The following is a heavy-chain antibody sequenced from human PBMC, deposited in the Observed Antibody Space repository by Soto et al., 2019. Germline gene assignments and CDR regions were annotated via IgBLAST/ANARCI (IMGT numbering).Heavy chain of an antibody. Sequence: GAACQVSCNASGYNFTTYAIYLVRQAPRQRLEWLGWINGGNDKTGYSQRFQGRLTITKKTSATTAFMELSSLRSEDTAVYYCARLGYFDRDGFPPTYNSWGQG. CDR2: INGGNDKT. CDR3: ARLGYFDRDGFPPTYNS. V-gene: IGHV1-3*01. D-gene: IGHD5-18*01. J-gene: IGHJ4*02. CDR1: GYNFTTYA.